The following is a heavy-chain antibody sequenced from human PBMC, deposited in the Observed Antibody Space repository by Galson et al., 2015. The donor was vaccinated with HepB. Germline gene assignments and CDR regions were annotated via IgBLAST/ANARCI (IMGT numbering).Heavy chain of an antibody. CDR1: GYTFTGYY. CDR2: INPNSGGT. V-gene: IGHV1-2*02. Sequence: SVKVSCKASGYTFTGYYMHWVRQAPGQGLEWMGWINPNSGGTNYAQKFQGRVTMTRDTSISTAYMELSRLRSDDTAVYYCARDGVTMVRGRGSNSRNVKMGGYWGQGTLVTVSS. D-gene: IGHD3-10*01. J-gene: IGHJ4*02. CDR3: ARDGVTMVRGRGSNSRNVKMGGY.